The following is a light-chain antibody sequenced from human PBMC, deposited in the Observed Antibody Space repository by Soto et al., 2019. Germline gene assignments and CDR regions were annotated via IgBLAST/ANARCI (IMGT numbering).Light chain of an antibody. V-gene: IGKV4-1*01. CDR1: QSVLYSSNNKNY. CDR2: WAS. Sequence: DIVMTQSPDSLAVSLGERATFNCKSSQSVLYSSNNKNYLAWYQQKPGQPPKLLFYWASTRESGVPDRFSGSGSGTDFTLTISSLQAEDVAVYYCQQYYTTPPAFGQGTKLEIK. J-gene: IGKJ2*01. CDR3: QQYYTTPPA.